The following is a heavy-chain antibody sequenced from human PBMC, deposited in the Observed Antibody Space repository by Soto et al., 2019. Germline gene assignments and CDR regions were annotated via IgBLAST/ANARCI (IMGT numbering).Heavy chain of an antibody. CDR2: INHSGST. CDR3: ASVGVPISYYYYYMDV. D-gene: IGHD1-26*01. V-gene: IGHV4-34*01. J-gene: IGHJ6*03. CDR1: GGSFSGYY. Sequence: SETLSLTCAVYGGSFSGYYWSWIRQPPGKGLEWIGEINHSGSTNYNPSLKSRVTISVDTSKNQFSLKLSSVTAADTAVYYCASVGVPISYYYYYMDVWGKGTTVTVSS.